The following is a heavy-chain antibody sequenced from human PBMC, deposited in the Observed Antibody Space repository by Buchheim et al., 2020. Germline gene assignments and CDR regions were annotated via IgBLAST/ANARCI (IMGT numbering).Heavy chain of an antibody. CDR2: ISYDGSNK. CDR1: GFTFSSYA. D-gene: IGHD2-2*01. CDR3: ARDPREYQLLLGGGWFDP. J-gene: IGHJ5*02. Sequence: VQLLESGGGLVQPGGSLRLSCAASGFTFSSYAMHWVRQAPGKGLEWVAVISYDGSNKYYADSVKGRFTISRDNSKNTLYLQMNSLRAEDTAVYYCARDPREYQLLLGGGWFDPWGQGTL. V-gene: IGHV3-30-3*01.